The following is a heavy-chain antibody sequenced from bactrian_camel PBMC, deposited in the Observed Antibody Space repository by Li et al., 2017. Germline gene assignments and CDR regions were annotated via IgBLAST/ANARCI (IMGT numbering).Heavy chain of an antibody. CDR1: DYTFRTNC. CDR2: IFTESSKS. Sequence: DVQLVESGGGSVQAGGSLRLSCATSDYTFRTNCLGWFRQAPGKEREGVAAIFTESSKSYYSESVKGRFTISQDNAKNTVYLQMDNLKPEDSGMYYCAAAISEYVLRFLLPPRTGAFLTGARVPRSPSP. J-gene: IGHJ4*01. D-gene: IGHD4*01. V-gene: IGHV3S40*01. CDR3: AAAISEYVLRFLLPPRTGAFLT.